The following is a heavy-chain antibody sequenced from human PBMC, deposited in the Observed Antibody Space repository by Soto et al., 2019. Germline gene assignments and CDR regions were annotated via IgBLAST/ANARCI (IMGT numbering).Heavy chain of an antibody. CDR3: ARAYSVSYYGGYWFDP. J-gene: IGHJ5*02. V-gene: IGHV4-59*01. CDR2: INYRGNT. Sequence: SETLSLTCAVYGGSFSGYYWSWIRQPPGKGLEWIGYINYRGNTKHNPSLTSRVTISVDTSENQFSLKLSSVTAADTAVYYCARAYSVSYYGGYWFDPWGPGTLVTVSS. D-gene: IGHD1-26*01. CDR1: GGSFSGYY.